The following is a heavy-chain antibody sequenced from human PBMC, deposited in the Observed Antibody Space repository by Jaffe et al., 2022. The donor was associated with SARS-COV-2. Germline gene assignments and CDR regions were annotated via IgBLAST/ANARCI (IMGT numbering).Heavy chain of an antibody. V-gene: IGHV3-23*04. CDR1: GFTFDNFA. CDR2: ISGDGVSS. D-gene: IGHD3-10*01. J-gene: IGHJ4*02. CDR3: AKGGLVWFGDLSGNDY. Sequence: EVQLVESGGGLVQPGGSLRLSCAASGFTFDNFAMTWVRQRPGRGLEWVSVISGDGVSSFYLDSVKGRFTISRDNSQNTLYLQMDSLTVDDTATYYCAKGGLVWFGDLSGNDYWGQGALVTVSS.